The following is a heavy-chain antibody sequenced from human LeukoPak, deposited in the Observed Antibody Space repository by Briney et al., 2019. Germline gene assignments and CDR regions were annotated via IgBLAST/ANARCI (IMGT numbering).Heavy chain of an antibody. CDR3: ARDLGVYSSSWEDSRGWYNWDY. D-gene: IGHD6-13*01. CDR1: GYTFTGYY. Sequence: ASVKVSCKASGYTFTGYYMHWVRQAPGQGLEWMGRINPNSGGTNYAQKFQGRVTMTRDTSISTAYMELSRLRSDDTAVYYCARDLGVYSSSWEDSRGWYNWDYWGQGTLVTVSS. J-gene: IGHJ4*02. V-gene: IGHV1-2*06. CDR2: INPNSGGT.